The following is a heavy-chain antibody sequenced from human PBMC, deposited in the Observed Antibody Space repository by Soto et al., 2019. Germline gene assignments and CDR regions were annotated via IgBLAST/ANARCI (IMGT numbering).Heavy chain of an antibody. CDR1: GFTFGDYG. CDR2: IRSKAYGGTT. V-gene: IGHV3-49*03. CDR3: TIYNILTGYAH. Sequence: PAGSLRLSCTGSGFTFGDYGLSWFRQAPGKGLEWVTFIRSKAYGGTTEYAASVKGRFTISRDDSKSIASLQMNSLKTEDTAVYYCTIYNILTGYAHWGQGSLVTVSS. D-gene: IGHD3-9*01. J-gene: IGHJ4*02.